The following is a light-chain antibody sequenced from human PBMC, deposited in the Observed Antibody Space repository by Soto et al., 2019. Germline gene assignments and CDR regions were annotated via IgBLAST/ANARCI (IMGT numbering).Light chain of an antibody. J-gene: IGKJ5*01. CDR1: ESVRSN. CDR3: QQYDDWSPIT. V-gene: IGKV3-15*01. Sequence: EIVMTQSPPTLSVSPGARATLSCRASESVRSNLAWYPQNPGQARRLLIYGASTRATGVPARFSGSGSGREFTLTISSLRSEDFAVYYCQQYDDWSPITFGQGTRLEIK. CDR2: GAS.